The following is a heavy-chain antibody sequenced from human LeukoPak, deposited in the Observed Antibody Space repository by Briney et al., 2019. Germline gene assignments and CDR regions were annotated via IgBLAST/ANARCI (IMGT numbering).Heavy chain of an antibody. D-gene: IGHD5-18*01. CDR2: ISAYNGNT. V-gene: IGHV1-18*01. J-gene: IGHJ4*02. Sequence: ASVKVSCKASGYTFTSYGISWVRQAPGQGLEWMGWISAYNGNTNYAQKLQGRVTMTTDTSISTAYMELSSLRSKDTAVYYCARGISIYSYGWRDYWGQGTPVTVSS. CDR3: ARGISIYSYGWRDY. CDR1: GYTFTSYG.